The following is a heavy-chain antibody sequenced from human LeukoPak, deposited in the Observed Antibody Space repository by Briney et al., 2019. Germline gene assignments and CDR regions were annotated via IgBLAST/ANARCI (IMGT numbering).Heavy chain of an antibody. CDR2: MNPNSGNT. V-gene: IGHV1-18*01. CDR1: GYTFTSYD. CDR3: ASYMDYYGSGSSFDY. Sequence: ASVKVSCKASGYTFTSYDINWVRQATGQGLEWMGWMNPNSGNTNYAQKLQGRVTMTTDTSTSTAYMELRSLRSDDTAVYYCASYMDYYGSGSSFDYWGQGTLVTVSS. D-gene: IGHD3-10*01. J-gene: IGHJ4*02.